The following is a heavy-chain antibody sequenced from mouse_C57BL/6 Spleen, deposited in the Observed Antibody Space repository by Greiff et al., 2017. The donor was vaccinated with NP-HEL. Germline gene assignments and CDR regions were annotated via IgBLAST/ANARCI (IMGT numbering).Heavy chain of an antibody. D-gene: IGHD2-5*01. Sequence: VQGVESGAELVKPGASVKISCKASGYAFSSYWMNWVKQRPGKGLEWIGQIYPGDGDTNYNGKFKGKATLTADKSSSTAYMQLSSLTSEDSAVYFCARSDYSNYPYYFDYWGQGTTLTVSS. CDR2: IYPGDGDT. V-gene: IGHV1-80*01. CDR3: ARSDYSNYPYYFDY. J-gene: IGHJ2*01. CDR1: GYAFSSYW.